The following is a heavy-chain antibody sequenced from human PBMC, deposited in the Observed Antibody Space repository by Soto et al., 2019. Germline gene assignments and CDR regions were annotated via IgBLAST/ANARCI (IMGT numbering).Heavy chain of an antibody. D-gene: IGHD1-1*01. Sequence: XASLSLTCTVCGGCMSRYYWTWIRQPPGKGLEWIGNIHYTVSTNYSPSLKSRVTILLGTSTSQFSLKVSSVTAADTAVYYCARDLTISSTDGPLDPWGHGTLVTVSS. V-gene: IGHV4-59*01. CDR1: GGCMSRYY. CDR3: ARDLTISSTDGPLDP. CDR2: IHYTVST. J-gene: IGHJ5*02.